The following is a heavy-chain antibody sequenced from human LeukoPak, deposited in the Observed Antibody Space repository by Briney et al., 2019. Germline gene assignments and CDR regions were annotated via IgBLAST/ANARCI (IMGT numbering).Heavy chain of an antibody. CDR1: GGSISSGSYY. J-gene: IGHJ6*03. Sequence: PSETLSLTCTVSGGSISSGSYYWSWIRQPAGKGLEWIGRIYTSGSTNYNPSLKSRVTISVDTSKNQFSLKLSSVTAADAAVYYCARSMGEAARLRYYYYYMDVWGKGTTVTVSS. D-gene: IGHD6-6*01. V-gene: IGHV4-61*02. CDR3: ARSMGEAARLRYYYYYMDV. CDR2: IYTSGST.